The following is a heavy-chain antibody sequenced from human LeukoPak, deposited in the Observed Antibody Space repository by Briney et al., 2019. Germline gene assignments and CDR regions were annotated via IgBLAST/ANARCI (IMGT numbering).Heavy chain of an antibody. V-gene: IGHV4-38-2*01. J-gene: IGHJ5*02. CDR2: IYHSGST. CDR1: GYSISSGYY. Sequence: PSETLSLTCAVSGYSISSGYYWGWIRQPPGKGLAWIGSIYHSGSTYYNPSLKSRVTISVDTSKNQFSLKLSSVTAADTAVYYCARHEGQLSYSSSSQWFDPWGQGTLVTVSS. CDR3: ARHEGQLSYSSSSQWFDP. D-gene: IGHD6-6*01.